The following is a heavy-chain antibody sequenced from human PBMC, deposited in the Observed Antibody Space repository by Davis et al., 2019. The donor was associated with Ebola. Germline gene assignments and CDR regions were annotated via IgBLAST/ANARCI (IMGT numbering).Heavy chain of an antibody. CDR1: GGSFSSYY. Sequence: SETLSLTCAVYGGSFSSYYWSWIRQSPGKGLEWIGYIYYSGSTNYNPSLKSRVTISVDTSKNQFSLKLSSVTAADTAVYYCARAVGGFSYGMDVWGQGTTVTVSS. J-gene: IGHJ6*02. V-gene: IGHV4-59*01. CDR2: IYYSGST. CDR3: ARAVGGFSYGMDV. D-gene: IGHD2-15*01.